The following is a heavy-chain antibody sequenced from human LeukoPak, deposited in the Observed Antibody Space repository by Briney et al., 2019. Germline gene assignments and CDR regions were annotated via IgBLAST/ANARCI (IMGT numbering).Heavy chain of an antibody. J-gene: IGHJ4*02. D-gene: IGHD3-16*01. Sequence: ASVKVSCKASGYISTSYYMHWVRQAPGQGLEWLGVVYPSAGTSDPAQRFRARITLSDDTSTSTAYMELRSLKSEDTAIYFCVREYHGGYFDFWGQGTLVTVSS. V-gene: IGHV1-46*03. CDR2: VYPSAGTS. CDR1: GYISTSYY. CDR3: VREYHGGYFDF.